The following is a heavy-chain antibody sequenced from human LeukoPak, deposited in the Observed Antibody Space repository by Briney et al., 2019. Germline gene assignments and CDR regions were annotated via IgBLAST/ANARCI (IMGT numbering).Heavy chain of an antibody. CDR3: ATEGFVVAAAGHIGYFQH. V-gene: IGHV3-33*08. D-gene: IGHD2-21*01. CDR1: EFTFSDYY. J-gene: IGHJ1*01. Sequence: GGSLRLSCTASEFTFSDYYMSWIRQAPGKGLDWVAVIWYDGGDKYYADSVKGRFTISRDNSKSTLYLQMNSLRAEDTAVYYCATEGFVVAAAGHIGYFQHWGQGTLVTVSS. CDR2: IWYDGGDK.